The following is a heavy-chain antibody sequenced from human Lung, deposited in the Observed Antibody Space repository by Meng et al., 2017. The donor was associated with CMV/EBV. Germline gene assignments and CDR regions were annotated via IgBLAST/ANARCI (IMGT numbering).Heavy chain of an antibody. J-gene: IGHJ4*02. CDR2: IYHSGGT. D-gene: IGHD6-19*01. CDR3: ARDPYATGWAG. CDR1: GGSISISTG. Sequence: QVEREESGPGLVKPSGTLSLTCAVSGGSISISTGWSWVRQPPGKGLEWIGEIYHSGGTNYNPSLRGRVTISLDKSKNQFSLTLRSVTAADTAVYYCARDPYATGWAGWGQGTLVTVSS. V-gene: IGHV4-4*02.